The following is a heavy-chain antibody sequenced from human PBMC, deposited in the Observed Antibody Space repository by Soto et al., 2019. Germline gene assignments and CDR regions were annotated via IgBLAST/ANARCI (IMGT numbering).Heavy chain of an antibody. CDR2: MNPNSGNT. CDR1: GYTFTSYD. D-gene: IGHD6-6*01. Sequence: SVKVSCKASGYTFTSYDINWVRQATGQGLEWMGWMNPNSGNTGYAQKFQGRVTMTRNTSISTAYMELSSLRSEDTAVYYCARVKGYSSSPRQGANYYYGMDVWGHGTTVTVYS. V-gene: IGHV1-8*01. J-gene: IGHJ6*02. CDR3: ARVKGYSSSPRQGANYYYGMDV.